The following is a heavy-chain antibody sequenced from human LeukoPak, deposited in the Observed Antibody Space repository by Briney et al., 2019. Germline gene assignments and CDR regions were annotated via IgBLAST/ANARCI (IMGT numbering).Heavy chain of an antibody. V-gene: IGHV4-59*12. J-gene: IGHJ4*02. D-gene: IGHD3-22*01. CDR1: GGSISSYY. CDR2: IYYTGST. Sequence: PSETLSLTCTVSGGSISSYYWSWIRQPPGKGLEWIGYIYYTGSTNYNPSLKSRLTISVDTSKNQFSLRLNSVTAADTAVYYCARRFHDSSGYLDYWGQGTLVTVSS. CDR3: ARRFHDSSGYLDY.